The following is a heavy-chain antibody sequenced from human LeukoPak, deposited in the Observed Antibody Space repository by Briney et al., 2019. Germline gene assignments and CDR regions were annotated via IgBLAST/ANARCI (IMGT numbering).Heavy chain of an antibody. J-gene: IGHJ4*02. V-gene: IGHV4-59*08. CDR2: IYYSGST. CDR3: ARGYGGNSLHFDY. Sequence: PSETLSLTCTGSGGSISSYYWSWIRQPPGKGLEWIGYIYYSGSTNYNPSLKSRVTISVDTSKNQFSLKLSSVTAADTAVYYCARGYGGNSLHFDYWGQGTLVTVSS. D-gene: IGHD4-23*01. CDR1: GGSISSYY.